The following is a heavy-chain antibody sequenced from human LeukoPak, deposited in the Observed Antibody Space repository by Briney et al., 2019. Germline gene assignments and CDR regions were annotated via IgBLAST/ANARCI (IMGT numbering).Heavy chain of an antibody. V-gene: IGHV1-69*05. J-gene: IGHJ6*03. CDR1: GGTFSSYA. Sequence: GASVKVSCKASGGTFSSYAISWVRQAPGQGLEWMGGIIPICGTANYAQKLQGRVTITTDESTSTAYIELSSLRSEDTAVYYCASCAARSYYYYYMDVWGKGTTVTLSS. CDR2: IIPICGTA. D-gene: IGHD6-6*01. CDR3: ASCAARSYYYYYMDV.